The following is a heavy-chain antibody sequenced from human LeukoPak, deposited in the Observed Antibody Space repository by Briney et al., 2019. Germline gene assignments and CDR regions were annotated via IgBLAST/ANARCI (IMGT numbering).Heavy chain of an antibody. D-gene: IGHD5-18*01. CDR3: ARVGRAPIQLWLPYYYYYMDV. Sequence: ASVKVSCKASGGTFSSYATSWVRQAPGQGLEWMGGIIPIFGTANYAQKLQGRVTMTTDTSTSTAYMELRSLRSDDTAVYYCARVGRAPIQLWLPYYYYYMDVWGKGTTVTVSS. CDR2: IIPIFGTA. CDR1: GGTFSSYA. V-gene: IGHV1-69*05. J-gene: IGHJ6*03.